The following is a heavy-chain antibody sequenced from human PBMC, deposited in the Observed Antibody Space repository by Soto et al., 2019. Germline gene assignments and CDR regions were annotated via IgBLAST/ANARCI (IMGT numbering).Heavy chain of an antibody. J-gene: IGHJ6*02. CDR2: INPSGGST. CDR1: GYTFTSYY. CDR3: ARDFSTAYCGGDCYSYYYGMDV. Sequence: ASVKVSCKASGYTFTSYYMHWVRQAPGQGLEWMGIINPSGGSTSYAQKFQGRVTMTRDTSTSTVYMELSSLRSEDTAVYYCARDFSTAYCGGDCYSYYYGMDVWGQGTTVTVSS. D-gene: IGHD2-21*02. V-gene: IGHV1-46*01.